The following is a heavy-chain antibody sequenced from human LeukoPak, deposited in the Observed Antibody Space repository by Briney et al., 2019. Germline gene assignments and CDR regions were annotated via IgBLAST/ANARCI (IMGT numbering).Heavy chain of an antibody. J-gene: IGHJ3*02. CDR2: ISFDGRNK. Sequence: GGSLRLSCAASGFTFSTYGMHWVRQTPDKGLEWVAVISFDGRNKYYADSVKGRFTISRDTFNNTLYLQMNSLRAEDAAVYYCAKILTGVSTGDAFDIWGQGTLVTVSS. D-gene: IGHD5/OR15-5a*01. V-gene: IGHV3-30*18. CDR3: AKILTGVSTGDAFDI. CDR1: GFTFSTYG.